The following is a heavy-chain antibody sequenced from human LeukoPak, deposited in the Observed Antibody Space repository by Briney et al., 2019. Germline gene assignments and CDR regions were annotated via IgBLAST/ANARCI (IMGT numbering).Heavy chain of an antibody. CDR2: IIPILGIA. J-gene: IGHJ4*02. D-gene: IGHD1-26*01. CDR3: ARGDYVGGSLFDY. CDR1: GGTFSSYA. V-gene: IGHV1-69*04. Sequence: SVKVSCKASGGTFSSYAISWVRQAPGQGLERMGRIIPILGIANYAQKFQGRVTITADKSTSTAYMELSSLRSEDTAVYYCARGDYVGGSLFDYWGQGTLVTVSS.